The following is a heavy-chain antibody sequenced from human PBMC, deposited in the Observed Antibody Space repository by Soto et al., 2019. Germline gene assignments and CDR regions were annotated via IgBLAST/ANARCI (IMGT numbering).Heavy chain of an antibody. CDR1: GGTFSSHT. CDR3: AVSRDGYSMDV. CDR2: IIPILGIA. V-gene: IGHV1-69*02. D-gene: IGHD2-2*01. Sequence: GGPVKGSCKASGGTFSSHTISWVRQAPGQGLEWMGRIIPILGIANYAQKFQGRVTITADKSTSTAYMELSSLRSEDTAVYYCAVSRDGYSMDVWGQGTTVTVSS. J-gene: IGHJ6*02.